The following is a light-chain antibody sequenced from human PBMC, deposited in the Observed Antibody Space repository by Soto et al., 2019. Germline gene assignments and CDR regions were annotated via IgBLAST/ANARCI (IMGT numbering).Light chain of an antibody. CDR2: DVT. V-gene: IGLV2-14*03. CDR3: SSYTTSNTLV. J-gene: IGLJ2*01. Sequence: QSVLTQPASVSGSPGQSITISCTGTSSDVGAYNFVSWYQQHPGKAPKLMSYDVTNRPSGVSSRFSGSKSGNTASLAISGLQAEDEADYYCSSYTTSNTLVFGGGTQLTVL. CDR1: SSDVGAYNF.